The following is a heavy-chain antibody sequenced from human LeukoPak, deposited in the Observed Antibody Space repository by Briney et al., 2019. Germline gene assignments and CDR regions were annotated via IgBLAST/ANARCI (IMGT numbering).Heavy chain of an antibody. J-gene: IGHJ3*02. CDR2: IYYSGST. V-gene: IGHV4-59*01. Sequence: SETLSLTCAVSGGSISSCYWRWVRQPPGKGLEWIAYIYYSGSTSYNPSLKSRVTISINTSKNQFSLKLSSVTAADTAVYYCAGRPGAGSYSDTIDTCGQGTMVTVSS. D-gene: IGHD1-26*01. CDR3: AGRPGAGSYSDTIDT. CDR1: GGSISSCY.